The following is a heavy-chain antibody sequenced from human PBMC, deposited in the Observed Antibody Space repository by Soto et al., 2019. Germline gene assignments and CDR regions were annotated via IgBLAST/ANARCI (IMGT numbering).Heavy chain of an antibody. V-gene: IGHV5-51*01. Sequence: GESLCICCTGSGYIFTNYWIGWVRQMLGKGRWWMGTMYPGDSDARCSPPFQGRGTISVDKSISTAYLQWSSLKASDTAMYYCPGHANSCVGSGWYNPNYCHYGMDVWGQGTTVTVSS. J-gene: IGHJ6*02. CDR2: MYPGDSDA. CDR3: PGHANSCVGSGWYNPNYCHYGMDV. CDR1: GYIFTNYW. D-gene: IGHD6-13*01.